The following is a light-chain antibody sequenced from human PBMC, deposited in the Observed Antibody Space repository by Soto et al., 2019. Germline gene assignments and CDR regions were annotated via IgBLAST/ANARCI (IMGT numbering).Light chain of an antibody. J-gene: IGKJ2*01. CDR3: QQYDNLPPYT. CDR2: DAS. V-gene: IGKV1-33*01. Sequence: DIQMTQSPSSLSASVGDRVTITCQASQDISNYLNWYQQKPGKAPKLLIYDASYLETGVPSRFSGSGSGTDFSFTISSLQPVDVATYYCQQYDNLPPYTFGQGPKLAIK. CDR1: QDISNY.